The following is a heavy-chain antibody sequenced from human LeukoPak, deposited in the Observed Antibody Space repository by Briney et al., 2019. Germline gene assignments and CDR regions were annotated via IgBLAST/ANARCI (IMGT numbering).Heavy chain of an antibody. CDR2: ISGSGGST. CDR1: GFTFSSYP. CDR3: AKDRYSGSYYLYYFDY. Sequence: GGSLRLSCAASGFTFSSYPMSWVRQAPGKGLEWVLDISGSGGSTYYADSVKGRFTISRDNSKNTLYLQMNSLRAEDTAVYYCAKDRYSGSYYLYYFDYWGQGTLVTISS. J-gene: IGHJ4*02. D-gene: IGHD1-26*01. V-gene: IGHV3-23*01.